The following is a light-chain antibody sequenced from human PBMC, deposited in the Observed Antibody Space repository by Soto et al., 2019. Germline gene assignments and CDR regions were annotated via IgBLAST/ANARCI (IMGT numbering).Light chain of an antibody. Sequence: QSALTQPPSASGSPGQSVTISCTGTSSDVGGYNYVSWYQQHPGKAPKLMIYEVSKRPSGVPDRFSGSKSGNTASLTVSGLPAEDEADYYCSSYAGSNIWVFGGGTKLTVL. J-gene: IGLJ2*01. V-gene: IGLV2-8*01. CDR1: SSDVGGYNY. CDR2: EVS. CDR3: SSYAGSNIWV.